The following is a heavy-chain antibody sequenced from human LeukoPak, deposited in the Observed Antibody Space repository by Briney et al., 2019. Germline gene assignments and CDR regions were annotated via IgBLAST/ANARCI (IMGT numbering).Heavy chain of an antibody. CDR2: ISSSGSTI. V-gene: IGHV3-11*01. CDR1: GFTFSSYA. Sequence: PGGSLRLSCAASGFTFSSYAMSWIRQAPGKGLEWVSYISSSGSTIYYADSVKGRFTISRDNAKNSLYLQMNSLRAEDTAVYYCARDIVVVPTGSSYDYYGMDVWGQGTTVTVSS. D-gene: IGHD2-2*01. J-gene: IGHJ6*02. CDR3: ARDIVVVPTGSSYDYYGMDV.